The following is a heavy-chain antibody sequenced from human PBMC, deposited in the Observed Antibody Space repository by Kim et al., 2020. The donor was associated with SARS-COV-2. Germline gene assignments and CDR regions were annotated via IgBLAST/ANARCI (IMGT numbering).Heavy chain of an antibody. CDR3: ARVIWGTYRYTDY. CDR1: GYTFTNNA. D-gene: IGHD3-16*02. Sequence: ASVKVSCKASGYTFTNNAISWVRQAPGQGLEWMGWINTDTGNPTYAQAFTRRFIFSVDTSVTTAYLQISSLEAKDTALYYCARVIWGTYRYTDYWGQGTL. V-gene: IGHV7-4-1*02. CDR2: INTDTGNP. J-gene: IGHJ4*02.